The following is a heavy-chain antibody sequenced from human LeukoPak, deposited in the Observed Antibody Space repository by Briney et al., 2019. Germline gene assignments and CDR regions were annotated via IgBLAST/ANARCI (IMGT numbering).Heavy chain of an antibody. Sequence: GRSLRLSRAASGFTFSNYGMYWVRQAPGKGLEWVAVISSDGSNKYYADSVKGRFTISRDNSKDTLYVQMNSLRAEDTAVYYCARDLTTPPYNWFDPWGQGILVTVSS. J-gene: IGHJ5*02. D-gene: IGHD4/OR15-4a*01. CDR1: GFTFSNYG. V-gene: IGHV3-30*03. CDR3: ARDLTTPPYNWFDP. CDR2: ISSDGSNK.